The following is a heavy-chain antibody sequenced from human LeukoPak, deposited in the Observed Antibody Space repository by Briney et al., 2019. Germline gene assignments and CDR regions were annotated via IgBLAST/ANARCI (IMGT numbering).Heavy chain of an antibody. J-gene: IGHJ6*02. D-gene: IGHD2-2*01. CDR1: GGSLSSSSYC. CDR3: ARHHAYMDV. V-gene: IGHV4-39*01. CDR2: IYYSGST. Sequence: SETLSLTCTVSGGSLSSSSYCWGWNRQPPGKGLEWIGSIYYSGSTYYNPSLKSRVTISLDTSKNQFSLKVSSVTAADTAVYYCARHHAYMDVWGQGTTVSVSS.